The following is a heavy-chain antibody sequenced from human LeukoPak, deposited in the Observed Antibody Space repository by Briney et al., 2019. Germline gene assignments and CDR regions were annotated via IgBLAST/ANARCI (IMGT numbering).Heavy chain of an antibody. CDR1: GGSISSGGYY. D-gene: IGHD4-23*01. V-gene: IGHV4-31*03. CDR2: IYYSGST. Sequence: PSETLSLTCTVSGGSISSGGYYWRWLRQHPGKGLEWIGYIYYSGSTYYNPSLKSRVTILVDTSKNQFSLKLSSVTAADTAVYYCAREDYGGNLEAHWGQGTLVTVSS. CDR3: AREDYGGNLEAH. J-gene: IGHJ4*02.